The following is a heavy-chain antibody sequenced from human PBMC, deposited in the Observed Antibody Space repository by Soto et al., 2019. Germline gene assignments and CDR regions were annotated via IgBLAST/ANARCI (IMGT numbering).Heavy chain of an antibody. CDR3: AKVSRGIGVVPAAVN. Sequence: EVQLLESGGGLEQPGGSLRLSCVGSGHTFHNYAMTWVRQAPGKGVEWVSGISGSGGSTYYADSVRGRFTISRDDSKNTLYLQMNSLRAEDTAVYYCAKVSRGIGVVPAAVNWGQGTLVTVSS. J-gene: IGHJ4*02. CDR2: ISGSGGST. CDR1: GHTFHNYA. D-gene: IGHD2-2*01. V-gene: IGHV3-23*01.